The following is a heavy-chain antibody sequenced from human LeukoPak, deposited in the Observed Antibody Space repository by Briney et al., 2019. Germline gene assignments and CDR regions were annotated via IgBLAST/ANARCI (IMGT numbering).Heavy chain of an antibody. CDR1: GYTFTGYY. J-gene: IGHJ3*02. D-gene: IGHD3-22*01. Sequence: GASVKVSCKASGYTFTGYYMHWVRQAPGQGLEWMGWINTNTGNPTYAQGFTGRFVFSLDTSVSTAYLQISSLKAEDTAVYYCARDRNYYDSSGYSSDDAFDIWGQGTMVTVSS. CDR3: ARDRNYYDSSGYSSDDAFDI. CDR2: INTNTGNP. V-gene: IGHV7-4-1*02.